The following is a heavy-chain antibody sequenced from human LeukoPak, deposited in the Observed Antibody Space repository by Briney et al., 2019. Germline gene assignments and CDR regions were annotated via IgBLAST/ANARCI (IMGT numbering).Heavy chain of an antibody. D-gene: IGHD3-10*01. V-gene: IGHV3-30*18. CDR2: ISLDGSNK. CDR1: GFTFSSYG. Sequence: EGSLRLSCAASGFTFSSYGMHWVRQAPGKGLEWVALISLDGSNKDYAESVKGRFTISRDSSKNTLYLQMNSLRAEDTAVYYCAKDGEVSWFGPESYWGQGTLVAVSS. CDR3: AKDGEVSWFGPESY. J-gene: IGHJ4*02.